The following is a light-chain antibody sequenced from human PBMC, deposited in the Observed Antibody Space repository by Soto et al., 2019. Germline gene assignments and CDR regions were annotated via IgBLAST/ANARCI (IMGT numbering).Light chain of an antibody. J-gene: IGLJ1*01. CDR2: EVS. Sequence: QSALTQPASVSGSPGQSITISCTGTSSDVGGYNYVSWYQQHPGKAPKLMIYEVSNRPSWVSNRFSGSKSGNKASLTISGLQAEYEADYYCSSYTSSSTSVFGTGTQLTVL. CDR3: SSYTSSSTSV. CDR1: SSDVGGYNY. V-gene: IGLV2-14*01.